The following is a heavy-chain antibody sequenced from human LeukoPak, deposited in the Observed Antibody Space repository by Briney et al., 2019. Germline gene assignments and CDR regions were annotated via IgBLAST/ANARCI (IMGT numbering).Heavy chain of an antibody. V-gene: IGHV3-23*01. CDR1: GFTFSSYA. CDR2: ISGSGGST. D-gene: IGHD2-21*01. J-gene: IGHJ5*02. CDR3: AKAAAYCGGDCKPPYNWVDP. Sequence: HPGGSLRLSCAASGFTFSSYAMSWVRQAPGKGLEWVSAISGSGGSTYYADSVKGRFTISRDNSKNTLYLQMNSLRAEDTAVYYCAKAAAYCGGDCKPPYNWVDPWGQGTLVTVSS.